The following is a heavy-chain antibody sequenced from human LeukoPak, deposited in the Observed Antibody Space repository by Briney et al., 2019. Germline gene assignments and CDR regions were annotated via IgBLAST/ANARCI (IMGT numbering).Heavy chain of an antibody. Sequence: SETLSLTCAVHGYSLTNHYWIWIRQPPGKGLEWIAEVLHTGSTNCDPSFKSRVTVSVDTSKNQFFLNLTSVTAADTAVYYCARGPAAVHPWGRGILVTVSS. J-gene: IGHJ5*02. CDR2: VLHTGST. CDR1: GYSLTNHY. V-gene: IGHV4-34*12. CDR3: ARGPAAVHP. D-gene: IGHD6-13*01.